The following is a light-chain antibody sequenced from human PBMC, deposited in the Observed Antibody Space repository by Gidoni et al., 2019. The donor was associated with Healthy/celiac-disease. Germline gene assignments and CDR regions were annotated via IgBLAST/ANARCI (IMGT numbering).Light chain of an antibody. J-gene: IGKJ2*01. Sequence: DIVMTQSPATLSVSPGERATLSCRASQSVSSNLAWYQQKPGQAPRLLIYGASTRATGIPARFSGSGSGTEFTLTISSLQSEDFAVYYCQQYNSWPPYTFXQXTKLEIK. CDR3: QQYNSWPPYT. V-gene: IGKV3-15*01. CDR1: QSVSSN. CDR2: GAS.